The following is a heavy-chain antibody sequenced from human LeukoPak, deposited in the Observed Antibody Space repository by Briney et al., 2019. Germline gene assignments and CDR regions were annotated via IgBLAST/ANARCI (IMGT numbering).Heavy chain of an antibody. V-gene: IGHV4-59*01. J-gene: IGHJ4*02. Sequence: PSETLSLTCTVSGGSISSYYWSWIRQPPGKGLEWIGYIYYSGSTNYNPSLKSRVTISVDTSKNQFSLTLSSVTAADTAVYSCARSSLPYGGNDYWGQGTLVTVSS. CDR2: IYYSGST. CDR1: GGSISSYY. CDR3: ARSSLPYGGNDY. D-gene: IGHD4-23*01.